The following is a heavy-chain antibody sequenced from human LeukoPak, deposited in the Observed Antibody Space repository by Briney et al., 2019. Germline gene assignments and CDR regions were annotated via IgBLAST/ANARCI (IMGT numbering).Heavy chain of an antibody. Sequence: PGGSLRLSCAASGFTVSNNYMSWVRQAPGKGLEWVSVIYSGGTTFYADSVKGRFTISRDDPQNTLYLQMNSLRAEDTAVYYCARASRLGLAGMFDYWGQGTLVTVSS. D-gene: IGHD5/OR15-5a*01. CDR2: IYSGGTT. CDR3: ARASRLGLAGMFDY. V-gene: IGHV3-66*01. J-gene: IGHJ4*02. CDR1: GFTVSNNY.